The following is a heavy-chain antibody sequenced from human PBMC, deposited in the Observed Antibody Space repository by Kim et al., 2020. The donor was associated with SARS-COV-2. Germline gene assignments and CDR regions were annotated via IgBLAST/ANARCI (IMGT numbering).Heavy chain of an antibody. CDR2: INPSGGST. J-gene: IGHJ6*02. CDR1: GYTFTSYY. D-gene: IGHD5-12*01. Sequence: ASVKVSCKASGYTFTSYYMHWVRQAPGQGLEWMGIINPSGGSTSYAQKFQGVTMTRDTSTSTVYMELSSLRSEDTAVYYCSRDLGGSGYDSSLFLGGYYYYGVDVWGQGTTVTVSS. CDR3: SRDLGGSGYDSSLFLGGYYYYGVDV. V-gene: IGHV1-46*01.